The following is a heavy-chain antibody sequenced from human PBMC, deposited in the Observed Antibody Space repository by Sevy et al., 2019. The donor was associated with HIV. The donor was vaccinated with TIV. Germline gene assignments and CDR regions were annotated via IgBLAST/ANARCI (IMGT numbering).Heavy chain of an antibody. CDR2: IYTSGST. J-gene: IGHJ3*02. D-gene: IGHD6-13*01. CDR1: GGSISSYY. Sequence: SETLSLTCTVSGGSISSYYWSWIRQPAGKGLEWIGRIYTSGSTNYNPSLKGRVTMSVDTSKNQFSLKLSSVTAADTAVYYCARDLPAAGAFDIWGQGTMVTVSS. CDR3: ARDLPAAGAFDI. V-gene: IGHV4-4*07.